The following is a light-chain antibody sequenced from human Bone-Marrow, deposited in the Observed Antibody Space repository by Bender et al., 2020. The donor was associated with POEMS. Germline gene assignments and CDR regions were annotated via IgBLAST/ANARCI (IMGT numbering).Light chain of an antibody. CDR1: SSDVGGYKY. CDR2: DVS. V-gene: IGLV2-14*03. J-gene: IGLJ1*01. CDR3: SSYTTSRTFV. Sequence: QSALTQPASVSGSPGQSITIFCTGTSSDVGGYKYVSWYQQHPGKAPKLMIYDVSNRPSGVSNRFSDSKSGNTASLSISGLQADDEADYYCSSYTTSRTFVFGSGTKVTVL.